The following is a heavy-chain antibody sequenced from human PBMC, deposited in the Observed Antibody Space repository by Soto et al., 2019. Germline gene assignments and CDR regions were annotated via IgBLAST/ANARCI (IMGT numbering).Heavy chain of an antibody. CDR1: GGSFSGYY. CDR2: INHSGST. V-gene: IGHV4-34*01. CDR3: ASGNYYDSSGYYYEMFDY. Sequence: SETLSLTCAVYGGSFSGYYWSWIRQPPGKGLEWIGEINHSGSTNYNPSLKSRVTISVDTSKNQFSLKLSSVTAADTAVYYCASGNYYDSSGYYYEMFDYWGQGTLVTVSS. J-gene: IGHJ4*02. D-gene: IGHD3-22*01.